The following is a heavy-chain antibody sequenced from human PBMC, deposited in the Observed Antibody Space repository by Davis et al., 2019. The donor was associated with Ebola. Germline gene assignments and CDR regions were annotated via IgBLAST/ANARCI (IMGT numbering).Heavy chain of an antibody. J-gene: IGHJ6*02. D-gene: IGHD4-11*01. CDR1: GGSISSHY. V-gene: IGHV4-59*08. CDR3: ARQTTVTTYYYGMDV. CDR2: IYYSGST. Sequence: MPSETLSLTCTVSGGSISSHYWSWIRQPPGKGLEWIGYIYYSGSTNYNPSLKSRVTISVDTSKNQFSLKLSSVTAADTAVYYCARQTTVTTYYYGMDVWGQGTTVTVSS.